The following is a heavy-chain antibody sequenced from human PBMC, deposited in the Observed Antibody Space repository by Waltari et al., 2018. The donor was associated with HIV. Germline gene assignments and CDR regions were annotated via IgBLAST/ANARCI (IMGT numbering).Heavy chain of an antibody. V-gene: IGHV3-11*01. CDR2: IRSDTDTI. CDR1: GFTFRHYY. Sequence: QVQLVESGGGLVNPGGSLRLSCAPSGFTFRHYYMRWIRQAPGKGLEWVSYIRSDTDTIYYADSVNGRCTISRDNAKNSLYLQMNRLSVEDTAVYYCARLKYSSGFFDYWGQGALVTVSS. J-gene: IGHJ4*02. D-gene: IGHD6-19*01. CDR3: ARLKYSSGFFDY.